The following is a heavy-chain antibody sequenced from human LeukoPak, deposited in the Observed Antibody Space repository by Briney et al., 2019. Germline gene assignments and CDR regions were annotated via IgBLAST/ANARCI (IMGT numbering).Heavy chain of an antibody. V-gene: IGHV1-18*01. D-gene: IGHD2-2*01. Sequence: GASVKVSCKASGYTFTSYGISWVRQAPGQGLEWMGWISAYNGNTNYAQKLQGRVTMTTDTSTSTAYMELRSLRSDDTAVYYCARGLLGYCSSTSCFQVWGQGTLVTVSS. CDR1: GYTFTSYG. CDR3: ARGLLGYCSSTSCFQV. CDR2: ISAYNGNT. J-gene: IGHJ1*01.